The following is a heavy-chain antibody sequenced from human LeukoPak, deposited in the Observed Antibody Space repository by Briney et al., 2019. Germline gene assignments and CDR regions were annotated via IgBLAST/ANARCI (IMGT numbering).Heavy chain of an antibody. CDR1: GGSMNNYY. D-gene: IGHD2-15*01. V-gene: IGHV4-59*01. Sequence: PSETLSLTCTVSGGSMNNYYWTWIRQPPGKGLEWIGYIYYSGNTNYNPSLKSRVTISVDTSKNQFSLMLTSLSAADTAVYCCARTPGYAGGLDYWGQGTMVTVSS. J-gene: IGHJ4*02. CDR3: ARTPGYAGGLDY. CDR2: IYYSGNT.